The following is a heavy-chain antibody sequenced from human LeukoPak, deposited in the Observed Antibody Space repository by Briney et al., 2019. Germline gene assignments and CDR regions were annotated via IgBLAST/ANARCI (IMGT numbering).Heavy chain of an antibody. Sequence: SETLSLTCAVYGGSFSGYYWSWIRQPPGKGLEWIGEINHSGSTNYNPSLKSRVTISVDTSKNQFSLKLSSVTAADTAVYYCASQYEGATSWFDPWGQGTLVTVSS. V-gene: IGHV4-34*01. CDR3: ASQYEGATSWFDP. CDR2: INHSGST. J-gene: IGHJ5*02. CDR1: GGSFSGYY. D-gene: IGHD1-26*01.